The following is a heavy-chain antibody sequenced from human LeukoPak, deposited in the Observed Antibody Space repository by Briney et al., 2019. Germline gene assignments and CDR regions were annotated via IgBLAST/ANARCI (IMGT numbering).Heavy chain of an antibody. CDR1: GGSFSGYY. D-gene: IGHD6-6*01. V-gene: IGHV4-34*01. CDR2: ISHSGST. Sequence: SETLSLTCAVYGGSFSGYYWTWIRQPPGKGLEWIGEISHSGSTSYNPSLKSRVTISVDTSKNQFSLNLSSVTAADTAVYYCARGDVAARLAYWGQGTLVTVSS. J-gene: IGHJ4*02. CDR3: ARGDVAARLAY.